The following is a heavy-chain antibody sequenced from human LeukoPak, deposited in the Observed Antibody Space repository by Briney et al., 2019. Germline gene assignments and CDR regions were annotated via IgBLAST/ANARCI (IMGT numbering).Heavy chain of an antibody. CDR3: ARARKASSSHYYYGMDV. Sequence: PPGGSLRLSCAASGFTFSSYAMGWVRQAPGKGLEWVSSISGSGGSTYYADSVKGRFTISRDNSKNTLYLQMNGLRAEDTAVYYCARARKASSSHYYYGMDVWGQGTTVTVSS. D-gene: IGHD6-6*01. CDR2: ISGSGGST. CDR1: GFTFSSYA. V-gene: IGHV3-23*01. J-gene: IGHJ6*02.